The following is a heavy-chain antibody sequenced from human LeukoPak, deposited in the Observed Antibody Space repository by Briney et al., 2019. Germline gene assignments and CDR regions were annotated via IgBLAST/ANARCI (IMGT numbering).Heavy chain of an antibody. D-gene: IGHD6-13*01. J-gene: IGHJ4*02. CDR2: IYSGGST. CDR3: ARVRYSSSWLDY. Sequence: GGSLRLSCAASGFTVGSNYMSWVHQAPGKGLEWVSVIYSGGSTYYADSVKGRFTISRDNSKNTLYLQMNSLRAEDTAVYYCARVRYSSSWLDYWGQGTLVTVSS. V-gene: IGHV3-53*01. CDR1: GFTVGSNY.